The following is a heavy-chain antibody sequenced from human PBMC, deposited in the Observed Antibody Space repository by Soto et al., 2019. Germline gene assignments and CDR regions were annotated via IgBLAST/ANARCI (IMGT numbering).Heavy chain of an antibody. CDR2: IYHSGST. CDR1: GGSINSYY. Sequence: PSETLSLTCTVSGGSINSYYWSWIRQPPGEGLEWIGYIYHSGSTNYNPSLKSRVTMSVDTSKNQFSLKLSSVTAADTAVYYCARGQGHYQGMDVWGQGTTVTVSS. V-gene: IGHV4-59*01. J-gene: IGHJ6*02. CDR3: ARGQGHYQGMDV.